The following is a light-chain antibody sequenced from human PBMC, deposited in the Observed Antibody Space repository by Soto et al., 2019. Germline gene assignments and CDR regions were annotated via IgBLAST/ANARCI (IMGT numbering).Light chain of an antibody. CDR3: QQRSNWPS. CDR2: DAS. Sequence: EIVLTQSPATLSLSPGERATLSCRASQSVRRYLAWYQQKPGQAPRLLIYDASNRATGIPARFSGSGSGTDFTLTISSLEPEDFAVYYCQQRSNWPSFGPGTKGDIK. V-gene: IGKV3-11*01. J-gene: IGKJ3*01. CDR1: QSVRRY.